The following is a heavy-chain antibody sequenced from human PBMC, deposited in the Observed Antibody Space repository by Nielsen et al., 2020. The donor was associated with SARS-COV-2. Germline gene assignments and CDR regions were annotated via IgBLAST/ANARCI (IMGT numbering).Heavy chain of an antibody. D-gene: IGHD3-10*01. Sequence: SETLSLTCTVSGGSISSGGYYWSWIRQHPGKGLEWIGYIYYSGSTYYNPSLKSRVTISVDTSKNQFSLKLSSVTAADTAVYYCAREGGSYFEDWGKGKMVDVSS. CDR2: IYYSGST. J-gene: IGHJ4*02. CDR1: GGSISSGGYY. V-gene: IGHV4-31*03. CDR3: AREGGSYFED.